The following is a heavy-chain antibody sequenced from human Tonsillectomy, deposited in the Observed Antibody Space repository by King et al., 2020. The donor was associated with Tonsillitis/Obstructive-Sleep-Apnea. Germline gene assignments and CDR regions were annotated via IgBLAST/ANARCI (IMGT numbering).Heavy chain of an antibody. CDR2: IYYSGST. V-gene: IGHV4-59*08. Sequence: QLQESGRGLVKPSETLSLTCTVSGGSISSYYWRWIRQPPGKGLEWIGYIYYSGSTNYNPSLKSRVTISVDTSKNQFSLKLSSVTAADTAVYYCATMGIQLWLGAFDIWGQGTMVTVSS. CDR3: ATMGIQLWLGAFDI. D-gene: IGHD5-18*01. J-gene: IGHJ3*02. CDR1: GGSISSYY.